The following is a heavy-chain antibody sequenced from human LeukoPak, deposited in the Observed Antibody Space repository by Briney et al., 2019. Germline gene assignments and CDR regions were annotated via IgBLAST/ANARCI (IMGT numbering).Heavy chain of an antibody. CDR1: GDTVSRNSVA. J-gene: IGHJ5*01. CDR2: TYYRSKWYH. D-gene: IGHD6-13*01. Sequence: SQTLSLTSAISGDTVSRNSVAWNWIRQSPSRGLEWLGRTYYRSKWYHDYAVSVKSRITINPDTSKNQFSLQVNSVTPEDTAVYYCARGPQLEYRSSWFGYWGQGTLVTVSS. CDR3: ARGPQLEYRSSWFGY. V-gene: IGHV6-1*01.